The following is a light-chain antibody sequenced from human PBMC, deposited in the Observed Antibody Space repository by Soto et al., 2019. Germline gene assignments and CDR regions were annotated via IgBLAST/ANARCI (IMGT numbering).Light chain of an antibody. CDR1: QSISSY. Sequence: DIQMTQFPSSLSACVGDRVTITCRASQSISSYLNWYQQKPGKAPKLLIYAASSLQSGVPSRFSGSGSGTDFTLTISSLQPEDFATYYCQQSDSTPHTFGQGTKLEIK. CDR3: QQSDSTPHT. J-gene: IGKJ2*01. V-gene: IGKV1-39*01. CDR2: AAS.